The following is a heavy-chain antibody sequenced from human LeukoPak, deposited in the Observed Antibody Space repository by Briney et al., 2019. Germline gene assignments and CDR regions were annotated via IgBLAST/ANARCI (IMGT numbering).Heavy chain of an antibody. Sequence: GASVKVSCKASGYTFTIYTITWVRQAPRQGLEWMGWISAYNGNTNYAQKLQGRVTMTTDTSTSTAYMELRSLRSDDTAVYYCARIHMTTVTTSLDWYFDLWGRGTLVTVSS. CDR3: ARIHMTTVTTSLDWYFDL. V-gene: IGHV1-18*01. CDR2: ISAYNGNT. CDR1: GYTFTIYT. D-gene: IGHD4-17*01. J-gene: IGHJ2*01.